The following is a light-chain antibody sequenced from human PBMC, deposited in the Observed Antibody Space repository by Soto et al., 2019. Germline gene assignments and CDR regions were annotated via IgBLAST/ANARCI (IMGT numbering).Light chain of an antibody. CDR1: SNY. CDR2: DVT. CDR3: CSFACYYTSNV. J-gene: IGLJ1*01. V-gene: IGLV2-11*01. Sequence: QSALTQPRSVSGYPGQSVTISCTGSSNYVSWYQQHPGKAPKLMIYDVTKRPSGVPDRFSGSKSGNTASLTISGLQAEDEADYYCCSFACYYTSNVFGPVTKLTVL.